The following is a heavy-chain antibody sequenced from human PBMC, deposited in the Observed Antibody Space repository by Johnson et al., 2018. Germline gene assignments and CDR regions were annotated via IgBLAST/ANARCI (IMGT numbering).Heavy chain of an antibody. V-gene: IGHV3-30*18. Sequence: QVQLVQSGGGVVQPGTSLRLSCVASGFIFSSYDMHWVRQVPGKGLEWVSVISFDGKVTYSADSIKGRLTISRDNSKNTVYLQRDSLRGDDTAIYYCANGPLFGSDIAEFHHWGQGTLVTVSS. D-gene: IGHD3-10*01. J-gene: IGHJ1*01. CDR1: GFIFSSYD. CDR3: ANGPLFGSDIAEFHH. CDR2: ISFDGKVT.